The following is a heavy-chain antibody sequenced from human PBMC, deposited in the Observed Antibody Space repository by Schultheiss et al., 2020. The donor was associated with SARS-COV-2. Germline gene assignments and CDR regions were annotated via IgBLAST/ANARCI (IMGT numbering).Heavy chain of an antibody. Sequence: GGSLRLSCVASGFTFSNYWMHWARQVPGKGLVWVSSINSNGGSTSYADSVKGRFAISRDNAKNTLYLQMNSLRAEDTAVYYCARTGDYGETFDIWGQGTMVTVSS. CDR3: ARTGDYGETFDI. J-gene: IGHJ3*02. CDR2: INSNGGST. D-gene: IGHD4-17*01. CDR1: GFTFSNYW. V-gene: IGHV3-74*01.